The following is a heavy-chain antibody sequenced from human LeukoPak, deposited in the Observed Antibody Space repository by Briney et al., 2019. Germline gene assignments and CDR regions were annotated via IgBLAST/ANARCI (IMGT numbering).Heavy chain of an antibody. V-gene: IGHV4-59*01. Sequence: SETLSLTCTVSGGSISSYYWSWIRQPPGKGLEWIGYIYYSGSTNHNPSLKSRVTISVDTSKNQSSLKLSSVTAADTAVYYCASLAAAGTLSDYWGQGTLVTVSS. CDR2: IYYSGST. CDR1: GGSISSYY. J-gene: IGHJ4*02. D-gene: IGHD6-13*01. CDR3: ASLAAAGTLSDY.